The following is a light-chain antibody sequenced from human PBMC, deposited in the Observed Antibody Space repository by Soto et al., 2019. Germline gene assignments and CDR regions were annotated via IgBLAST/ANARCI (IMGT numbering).Light chain of an antibody. CDR2: GNS. CDR3: QSYDSSLSVWV. V-gene: IGLV1-40*01. Sequence: QSVLTQPTSVSGAPGQRVTISCTGSSSNIGAGYDVHWYQQLPGTAPKLLIYGNSNRPSGVPDRFSGSKSGTSASLAITGLQAEDEADYYCQSYDSSLSVWVFGGGTKVTVL. J-gene: IGLJ3*02. CDR1: SSNIGAGYD.